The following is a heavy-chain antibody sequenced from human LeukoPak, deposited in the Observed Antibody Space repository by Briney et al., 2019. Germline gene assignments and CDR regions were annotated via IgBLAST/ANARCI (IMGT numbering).Heavy chain of an antibody. J-gene: IGHJ4*02. V-gene: IGHV1-2*02. CDR2: INPNSGGT. CDR1: GYTFTGYY. CDR3: AESKTYYYGSGKYYFDY. Sequence: ASVKVSCKASGYTFTGYYMHWVRQAPGQGLEWMGWINPNSGGTNYAQKFQGRVTMTRDTSISTAYMELSRLRSDDTAVYYCAESKTYYYGSGKYYFDYWGQGTLVTVSS. D-gene: IGHD3-10*01.